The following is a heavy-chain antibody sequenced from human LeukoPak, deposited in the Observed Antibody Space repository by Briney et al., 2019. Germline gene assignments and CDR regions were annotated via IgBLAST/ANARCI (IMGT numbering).Heavy chain of an antibody. CDR2: IYPGDSDT. Sequence: GESLKISCKGSGYSFTSYWIGWVRQMPGKGLEWMGIIYPGDSDTRYSPSFQGQVTISADKSISTAYLQWSSLKASDTAMYYCARHLNDYGDYEGYYYMDVWGKGTTVTVSS. V-gene: IGHV5-51*01. CDR1: GYSFTSYW. J-gene: IGHJ6*03. CDR3: ARHLNDYGDYEGYYYMDV. D-gene: IGHD4-17*01.